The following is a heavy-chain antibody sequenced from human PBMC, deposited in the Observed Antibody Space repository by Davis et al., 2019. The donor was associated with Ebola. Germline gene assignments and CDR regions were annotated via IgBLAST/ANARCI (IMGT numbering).Heavy chain of an antibody. V-gene: IGHV4-61*01. CDR3: ARDSSGSPYSGLDV. CDR1: GGSVSSGSYY. CDR2: IYYTGNT. D-gene: IGHD6-25*01. J-gene: IGHJ6*02. Sequence: MPGGSLRLSCTVSGGSVSSGSYYWSWIRQPPGKGLEWIGYIYYTGNTNYNLSLKSRVSISIDIIKKQIFLKLTSVTAADTAVYYCARDSSGSPYSGLDVWGQGTTVTVSS.